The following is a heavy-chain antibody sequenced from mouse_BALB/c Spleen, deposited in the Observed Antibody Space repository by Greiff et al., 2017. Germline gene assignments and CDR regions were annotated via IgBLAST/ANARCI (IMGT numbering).Heavy chain of an antibody. J-gene: IGHJ2*01. CDR2: INPSTGYT. Sequence: QVQLKESGAELAKPGASVKMSCKASGYTFTSYWMHWVKQRPGQGLEWIGYINPSTGYTEYNQKFKDKATLTADKSSSTAYMQLSSLTSEDSAVYYCARNVRYYFDYWGQGTTLTVSS. CDR1: GYTFTSYW. CDR3: ARNVRYYFDY. V-gene: IGHV1-7*01.